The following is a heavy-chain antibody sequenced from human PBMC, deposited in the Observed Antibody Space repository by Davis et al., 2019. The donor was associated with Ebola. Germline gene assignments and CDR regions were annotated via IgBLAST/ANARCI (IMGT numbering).Heavy chain of an antibody. D-gene: IGHD3-22*01. CDR3: VCSGYLEYFQH. CDR1: GFTFNSYA. CDR2: VSYDGSNK. Sequence: GESLKISCAASGFTFNSYAMHWVRQAPGKGLEWVAVVSYDGSNKYYADSVKGRFTISRDNSKNTLYLQMNSLRAEDTAVYYCVCSGYLEYFQHWGQGTLVTVSS. J-gene: IGHJ1*01. V-gene: IGHV3-30*14.